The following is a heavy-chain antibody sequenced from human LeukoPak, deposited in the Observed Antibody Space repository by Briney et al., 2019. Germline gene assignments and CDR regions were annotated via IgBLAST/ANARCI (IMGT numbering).Heavy chain of an antibody. CDR1: GFTFSSYW. CDR3: ARDEIVVVPAAIEYYYYYYGMDV. CDR2: IKQDGSEK. Sequence: GGSLRLSCAASGFTFSSYWMSWVRQAPGKGLEWVANIKQDGSEKYYVDSVKGRFTISRDSAKNSLYLQMNSLRAEDTAVYYCARDEIVVVPAAIEYYYYYYGMDVWGQGTTVTVSS. J-gene: IGHJ6*02. D-gene: IGHD2-2*01. V-gene: IGHV3-7*01.